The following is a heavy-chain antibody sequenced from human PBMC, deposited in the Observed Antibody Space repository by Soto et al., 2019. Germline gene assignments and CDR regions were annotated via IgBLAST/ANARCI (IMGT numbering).Heavy chain of an antibody. CDR2: IYYSGST. CDR3: ARGEFAANAPYLDY. J-gene: IGHJ4*02. V-gene: IGHV4-59*08. Sequence: SETLSLTCTVSGGSIRSYCWTWIRQPPGEGLEWIGYIYYSGSTYYNPSLKSRVTISVDTSKNQFSLKLSPVTAADTAVYYCARGEFAANAPYLDYWGQGTLVTVSS. D-gene: IGHD5-18*01. CDR1: GGSIRSYC.